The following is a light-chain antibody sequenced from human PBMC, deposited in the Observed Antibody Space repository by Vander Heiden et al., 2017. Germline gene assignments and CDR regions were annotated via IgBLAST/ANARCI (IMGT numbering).Light chain of an antibody. Sequence: SSELTQDPAVSVALGQTVRITCQGDSLRSYYASWYQQKPGQAPVLGSDGKNNRPSGIPDRFSGSSSGKTASLTITGAQAEDEADYDGNSRDSSGKLVGCGGGTKL. CDR3: NSRDSSGKLVG. J-gene: IGLJ2*01. CDR2: GKN. V-gene: IGLV3-19*01. CDR1: SLRSYY.